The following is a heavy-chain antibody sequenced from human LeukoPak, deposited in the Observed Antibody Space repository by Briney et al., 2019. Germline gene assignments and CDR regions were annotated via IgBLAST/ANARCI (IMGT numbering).Heavy chain of an antibody. V-gene: IGHV4-59*01. D-gene: IGHD1-26*01. CDR1: GGSFSGYY. J-gene: IGHJ4*02. CDR3: TTGNHYLDY. Sequence: PSETLSLTCAVYGGSFSGYYWSWIRQPPGKGLEWIGYIFYSGSTNYNPSLKSRVTISIDTSKNQFSLKLNSVTTADTAVYYCTTGNHYLDYWGQGTLVTVSS. CDR2: IFYSGST.